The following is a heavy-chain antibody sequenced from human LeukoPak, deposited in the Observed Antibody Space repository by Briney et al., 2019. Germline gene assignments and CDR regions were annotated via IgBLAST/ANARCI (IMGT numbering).Heavy chain of an antibody. Sequence: SETLSLTCTVSGVSVSSGSYYWSWIRQPPGKGLEWIGYIYYSGSTNYNPSLKSRVTISVDTSKNQFSLKLSSVTAADTAVYYCARSGAANGDYWGQGTLVTVSS. D-gene: IGHD1-26*01. V-gene: IGHV4-61*01. CDR2: IYYSGST. CDR3: ARSGAANGDY. J-gene: IGHJ4*02. CDR1: GVSVSSGSYY.